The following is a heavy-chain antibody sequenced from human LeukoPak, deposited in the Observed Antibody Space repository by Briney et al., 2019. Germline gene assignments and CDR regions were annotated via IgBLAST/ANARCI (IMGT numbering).Heavy chain of an antibody. D-gene: IGHD3-10*02. CDR3: ARELVSSGTGYFDL. CDR2: ITGSTTWT. J-gene: IGHJ2*01. CDR1: GFTFGNFG. V-gene: IGHV3-23*01. Sequence: GGSLRLSCEASGFTFGNFGMTWLRQAPGTGLQWVSGITGSTTWTYYAASVKGRFTVSRDNSQNTLHLQMNSLRADDTAVYYCARELVSSGTGYFDLWGRGTLVTVSS.